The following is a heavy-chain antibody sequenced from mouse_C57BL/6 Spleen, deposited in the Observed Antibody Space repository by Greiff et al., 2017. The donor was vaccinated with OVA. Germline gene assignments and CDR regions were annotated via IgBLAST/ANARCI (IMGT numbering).Heavy chain of an antibody. J-gene: IGHJ2*01. Sequence: QVQLKQSGPELVKPGASVKISCKASGYAFSSSWMNWVKQRPGKGLEWIGRIYPGDGDTNYNGKFKGKATLTADKSSSTAYMQLSSLTSEDSAVYFCARWGSSGSHYWGQGTTLTVSS. CDR3: ARWGSSGSHY. D-gene: IGHD3-2*02. V-gene: IGHV1-82*01. CDR1: GYAFSSSW. CDR2: IYPGDGDT.